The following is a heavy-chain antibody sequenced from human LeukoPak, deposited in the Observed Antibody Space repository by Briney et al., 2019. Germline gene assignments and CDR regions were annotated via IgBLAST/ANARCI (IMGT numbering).Heavy chain of an antibody. CDR2: IYYSGST. V-gene: IGHV4-59*08. CDR1: GGSISHYY. J-gene: IGHJ6*03. Sequence: PSETLSLTCTVSGGSISHYYWSWIRQPPGKGLEWIGYIYYSGSTNYNPSLKSRVTISVDTSKNQFSLKKSSVTAADTAVYYCASSTGASHYNYYMDVWGKGTTVTVSS. CDR3: ASSTGASHYNYYMDV. D-gene: IGHD1-1*01.